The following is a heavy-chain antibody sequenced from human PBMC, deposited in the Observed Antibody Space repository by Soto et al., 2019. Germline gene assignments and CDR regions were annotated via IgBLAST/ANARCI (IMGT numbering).Heavy chain of an antibody. D-gene: IGHD4-17*01. CDR3: ARLNTVTVYYFDY. CDR1: GGSISSYY. CDR2: IYYSGST. J-gene: IGHJ4*02. V-gene: IGHV4-59*08. Sequence: SETLSLTCTVSGGSISSYYWSLIRQPPGKGLEWIGYIYYSGSTNYNPSLKSRVTISVDTSKNQFSLKLSSVTAADTAVYYCARLNTVTVYYFDYWGQGTLVTVSS.